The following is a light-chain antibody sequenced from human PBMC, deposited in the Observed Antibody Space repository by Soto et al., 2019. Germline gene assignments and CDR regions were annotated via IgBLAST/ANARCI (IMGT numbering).Light chain of an antibody. CDR2: DAS. J-gene: IGKJ1*01. V-gene: IGKV3-20*01. CDR3: QQYGGSPRT. CDR1: QTVRNNY. Sequence: EIVLTQSPGTLSLSPGDRATLSCRASQTVRNNYLAWYQQKPGQAPRLLIYDASSRATGIPDRFSGSGSGTDFTLTISRLEPEDFAVYYCQQYGGSPRTFGQGTKVDIK.